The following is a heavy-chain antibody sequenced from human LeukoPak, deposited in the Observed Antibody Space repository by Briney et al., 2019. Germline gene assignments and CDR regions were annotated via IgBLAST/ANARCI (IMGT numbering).Heavy chain of an antibody. V-gene: IGHV3-23*01. CDR1: GFTVSSNY. CDR3: AKDSAAHSYYFDY. D-gene: IGHD6-25*01. CDR2: VSGSGGST. J-gene: IGHJ4*02. Sequence: GGSLRLSCAASGFTVSSNYMSWVCQAPGKGLEWVSAVSGSGGSTYYADSVKGRFTISRDNSKNTLYLQMNSLRAEDTAVYYCAKDSAAHSYYFDYWGQGTLVTVSS.